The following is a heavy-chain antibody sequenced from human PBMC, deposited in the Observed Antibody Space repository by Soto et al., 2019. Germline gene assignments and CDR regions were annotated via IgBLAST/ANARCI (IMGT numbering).Heavy chain of an antibody. J-gene: IGHJ4*02. CDR3: AVADYGDYDY. Sequence: PSETLSVTCTVSGGSVSSGSYYWSWIRQPPGKGLEWIGYIYYSGSTNYNPSLKSRVTISVDTSKNQFSLKLSSVTAADTAVYYCAVADYGDYDYWGQGTLVTVSS. CDR1: GGSVSSGSYY. D-gene: IGHD4-17*01. V-gene: IGHV4-61*01. CDR2: IYYSGST.